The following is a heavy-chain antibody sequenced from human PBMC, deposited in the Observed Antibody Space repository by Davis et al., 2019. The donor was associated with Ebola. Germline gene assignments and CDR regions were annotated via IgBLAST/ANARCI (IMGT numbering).Heavy chain of an antibody. V-gene: IGHV3-15*01. CDR3: TTAVFQRPGTVTTVAFDH. CDR2: VKSKTDGGTT. Sequence: PGGSLRLSCAASGFTFSNAWMSWVRQAPGKGLEWIGRVKSKTDGGTTDYAAPVKGRFTISRDDSKNTLYLQMNSLKTEDTAVYYCTTAVFQRPGTVTTVAFDHWGQGTLVTVSS. D-gene: IGHD4-17*01. CDR1: GFTFSNAW. J-gene: IGHJ4*02.